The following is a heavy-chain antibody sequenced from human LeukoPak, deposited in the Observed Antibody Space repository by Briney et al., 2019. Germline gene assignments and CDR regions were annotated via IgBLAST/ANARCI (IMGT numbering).Heavy chain of an antibody. CDR2: ISSNGGST. Sequence: GGSLRLSCAASGFTFSSYAMHWVRQAPGKGLEYVSAISSNGGSTYYANSVKGRFTISRDNSKNTLYLQMGSLRAEDMAVYYCARGAGGWLYNWFDXXXQGTLVTVSS. CDR1: GFTFSSYA. CDR3: ARGAGGWLYNWFDX. D-gene: IGHD6-19*01. J-gene: IGHJ5*02. V-gene: IGHV3-64*01.